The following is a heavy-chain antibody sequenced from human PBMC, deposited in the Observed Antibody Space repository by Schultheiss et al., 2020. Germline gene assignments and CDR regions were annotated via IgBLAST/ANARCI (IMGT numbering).Heavy chain of an antibody. CDR1: GGSISSGGYS. J-gene: IGHJ4*02. CDR2: IYHSGST. CDR3: ASSSLGYCSGGSCQQSDY. V-gene: IGHV4-30-2*01. D-gene: IGHD2-15*01. Sequence: SETLSLTCAVSGGSISSGGYSWSWIRQPPGKGLEWIGYIYHSGSTYYNPSLKSRVTISVDRSKNQFSLKLSSVTAADTAVYYCASSSLGYCSGGSCQQSDYWGQGTLVTVSS.